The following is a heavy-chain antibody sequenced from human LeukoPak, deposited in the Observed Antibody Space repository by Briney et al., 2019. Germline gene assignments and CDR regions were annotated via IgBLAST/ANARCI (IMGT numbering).Heavy chain of an antibody. Sequence: GGSLRLSCAASGFTFSSYAMGWVRQAPGRGLEWVSGISGSGGSTNYADSVKGRFTISRDNSKNTLYLQMNSLRAEDTAVYYCAKDRPVATISEEDYWGQGTLVTVSS. CDR2: ISGSGGST. J-gene: IGHJ4*02. D-gene: IGHD5-12*01. V-gene: IGHV3-23*01. CDR1: GFTFSSYA. CDR3: AKDRPVATISEEDY.